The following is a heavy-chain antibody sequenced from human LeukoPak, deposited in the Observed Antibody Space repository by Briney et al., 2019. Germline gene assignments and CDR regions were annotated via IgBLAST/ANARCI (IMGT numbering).Heavy chain of an antibody. D-gene: IGHD2-21*01. Sequence: GGSLRLSCAASGFTFSSYGMHWVRQAPGKGLEWVAVIWYDGSNKYYADSVKGRFTISRDNSKNTLYLQMNSLRAEDTAVYYCARRTCGGDCYLDYWGQGTLVTVSS. CDR1: GFTFSSYG. CDR3: ARRTCGGDCYLDY. J-gene: IGHJ4*02. V-gene: IGHV3-33*01. CDR2: IWYDGSNK.